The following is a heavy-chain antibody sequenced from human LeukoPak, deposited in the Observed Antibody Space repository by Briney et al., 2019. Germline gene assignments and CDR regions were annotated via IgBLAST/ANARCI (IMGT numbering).Heavy chain of an antibody. D-gene: IGHD2-2*01. V-gene: IGHV4-34*01. CDR2: INHSGST. J-gene: IGHJ4*02. CDR1: GGSFSGYY. Sequence: SETLSLTCAVYGGSFSGYYWSWIRQPPGKGLEWIGEINHSGSTNYNPSLKSRVTISVDTSKNQFSLKLSSVTAADTAVYYCARQDGVYCSSTSCSGGDYWGQGTLVTVSS. CDR3: ARQDGVYCSSTSCSGGDY.